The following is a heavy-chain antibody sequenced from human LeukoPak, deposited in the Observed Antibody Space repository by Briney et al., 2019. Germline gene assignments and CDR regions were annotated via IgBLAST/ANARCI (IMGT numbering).Heavy chain of an antibody. CDR1: GFTFSSYA. CDR2: IKRKTDGGTT. D-gene: IGHD1-1*01. CDR3: TTGGGTSDF. Sequence: PGGPLRLSCAASGFTFSSYAMNWVRQAPGKGLELVGRIKRKTDGGTTDYAAPVKGRFTISRDDSKNTLYLQMNSLKTEDTALYYCTTGGGTSDFWGQGTLVTVSS. V-gene: IGHV3-15*01. J-gene: IGHJ4*02.